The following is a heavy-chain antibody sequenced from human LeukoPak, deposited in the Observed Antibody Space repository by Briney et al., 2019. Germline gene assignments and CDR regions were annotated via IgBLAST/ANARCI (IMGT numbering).Heavy chain of an antibody. V-gene: IGHV4-39*01. CDR3: ARHVPYYDILTGYYRSTWFDP. Sequence: SETLSLTCTVSGGSISSSSYYWGWIRQPPGKGLEWIGSIYYSGSTYYNPSLKSRVTISVDTSKNQFSLKRSSVTAAGTAVYYCARHVPYYDILTGYYRSTWFDPWGQGTLVTVSS. CDR2: IYYSGST. CDR1: GGSISSSSYY. J-gene: IGHJ5*02. D-gene: IGHD3-9*01.